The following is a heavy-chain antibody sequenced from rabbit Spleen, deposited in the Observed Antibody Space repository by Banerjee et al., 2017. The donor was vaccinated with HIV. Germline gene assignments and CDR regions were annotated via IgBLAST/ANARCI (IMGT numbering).Heavy chain of an antibody. D-gene: IGHD6-1*01. CDR1: GFTLSSYW. J-gene: IGHJ6*01. CDR2: IYTGSSGST. Sequence: QSLEESGGGLVKPEGSLTLTCTASGFTLSSYWMCWVRQAPGKGLEWIGCIYTGSSGSTYYASWAKGRFTISKTSSTTVTLQMTSLTAADTATYFCARSTYGYDDYADLYYAAMDLWGPGTLVTVS. CDR3: ARSTYGYDDYADLYYAAMDL. V-gene: IGHV1S40*01.